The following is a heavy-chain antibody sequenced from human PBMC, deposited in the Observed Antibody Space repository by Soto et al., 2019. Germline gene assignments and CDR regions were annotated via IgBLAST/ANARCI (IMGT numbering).Heavy chain of an antibody. D-gene: IGHD6-6*01. CDR1: GFTFSSYG. Sequence: GGSLRLSCAASGFTFSSYGMHWVRQAPGKGLEWVAVISYDGSNKYYADSVKGRFTISRDNSKNTQYLQMNSLRAEDTAVYYCAKRSIYYFDYWGQGTLVTVSS. J-gene: IGHJ4*02. V-gene: IGHV3-30*18. CDR2: ISYDGSNK. CDR3: AKRSIYYFDY.